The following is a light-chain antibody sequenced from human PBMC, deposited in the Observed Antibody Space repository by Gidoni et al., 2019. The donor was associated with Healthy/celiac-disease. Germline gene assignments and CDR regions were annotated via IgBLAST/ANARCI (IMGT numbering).Light chain of an antibody. CDR1: QSVLYSSHNKNY. Sequence: DIVMTQSPDSLAVSLGERATINCKSSQSVLYSSHNKNYLAWYQQKPGQPPKLLIYWACTRESGVPDRFSGSGSGTDFTLTISSLQAEDVAVYYCQQYYSTPPWTFGQGTKVEIK. CDR2: WAC. CDR3: QQYYSTPPWT. J-gene: IGKJ1*01. V-gene: IGKV4-1*01.